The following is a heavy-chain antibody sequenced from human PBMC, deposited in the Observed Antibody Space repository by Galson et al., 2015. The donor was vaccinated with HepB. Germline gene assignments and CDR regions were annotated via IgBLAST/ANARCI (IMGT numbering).Heavy chain of an antibody. CDR1: GFTFSSYT. Sequence: SLRLSCAASGFTFSSYTMTWVRQAPGKGLEWVANIKQDGSEKYYVDSVKGRFTISRDNAKNSLYPQMNSLRAEDTAVYYCARDRVSGYCSGGSCYSDYWGQGTLVTVSS. V-gene: IGHV3-7*03. J-gene: IGHJ4*02. CDR2: IKQDGSEK. D-gene: IGHD2-15*01. CDR3: ARDRVSGYCSGGSCYSDY.